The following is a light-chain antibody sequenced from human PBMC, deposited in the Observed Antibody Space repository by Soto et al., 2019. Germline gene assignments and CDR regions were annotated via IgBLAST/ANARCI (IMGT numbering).Light chain of an antibody. CDR3: LQFGISPYT. J-gene: IGKJ2*01. V-gene: IGKV3-20*01. CDR1: QSVSSSY. CDR2: GAS. Sequence: EIALTQSPGTLSLSPGERATLSCRASQSVSSSYVAWYQQKPGQTPRLVIYGASTRATGTPDRFSGSGSGTDFPLPISGLEAEDFAVYFCLQFGISPYTFGQGTKLEV.